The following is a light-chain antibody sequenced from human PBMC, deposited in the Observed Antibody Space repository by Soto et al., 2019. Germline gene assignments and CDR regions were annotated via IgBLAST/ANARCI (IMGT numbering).Light chain of an antibody. V-gene: IGLV2-8*01. Sequence: QSALTQPPSASGSPGQSATISCTGTSSDIGLYNYVSWYQQHPGKVPKLMIYDVTNRPSGVPDRFSGSKSGNTASLTVSGLQADDEADYYCSSYAGTDHFVVFGGGTKLTVL. CDR3: SSYAGTDHFVV. CDR1: SSDIGLYNY. J-gene: IGLJ2*01. CDR2: DVT.